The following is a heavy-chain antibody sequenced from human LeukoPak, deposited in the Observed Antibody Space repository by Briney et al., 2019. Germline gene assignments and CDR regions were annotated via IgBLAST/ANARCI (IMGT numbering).Heavy chain of an antibody. D-gene: IGHD6-13*01. CDR2: IKQDGSEK. J-gene: IGHJ4*02. V-gene: IGHV3-7*01. CDR3: ARDRSLPIAAAYYFDY. Sequence: GGSLRLSCAASGFTFSSYWMSWVRQAPGKGLEWVANIKQDGSEKYYVDSVKGRFTISRDNAKNSLYLQMNSLRAEDTAVYYCARDRSLPIAAAYYFDYWGQGTLVTVSS. CDR1: GFTFSSYW.